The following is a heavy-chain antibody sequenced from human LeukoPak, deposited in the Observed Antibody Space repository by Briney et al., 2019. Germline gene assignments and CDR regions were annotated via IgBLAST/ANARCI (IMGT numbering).Heavy chain of an antibody. CDR2: ISSSSSYI. D-gene: IGHD5-24*01. V-gene: IGHV3-21*01. CDR3: ARLRLQQTTYDY. CDR1: GFTFSSYS. J-gene: IGHJ4*02. Sequence: TGGSLRLSCAASGFTFSSYSMNWVRQAPGKGLEWVSSISSSSSYIYYADSVKGRFTISRDNAKNSLYLQMNSLRAEDTAVYYCARLRLQQTTYDYWGQGTLVTVSS.